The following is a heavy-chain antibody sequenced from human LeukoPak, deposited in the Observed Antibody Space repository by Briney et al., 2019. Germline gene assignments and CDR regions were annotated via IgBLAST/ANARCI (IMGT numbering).Heavy chain of an antibody. CDR2: MNPNNGNT. Sequence: GASVKVSCKASGYTFTSYDINWVRQAPGQGLEWMASMNPNNGNTAYARKFQGRVTMTRDTSKGTAYLELSALRSEDTAVYYCARLHWESGGIYFYYYMDVWGKGTTVTVSS. J-gene: IGHJ6*03. D-gene: IGHD3-16*01. CDR1: GYTFTSYD. CDR3: ARLHWESGGIYFYYYMDV. V-gene: IGHV1-8*01.